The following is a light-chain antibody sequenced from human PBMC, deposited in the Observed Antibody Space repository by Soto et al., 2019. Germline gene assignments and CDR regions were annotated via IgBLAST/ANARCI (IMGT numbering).Light chain of an antibody. V-gene: IGKV1-27*01. Sequence: DIQMTQSPSSLSASVGDIVTFTCRASHDISSYLAWYQQKPGKVPKLLIYAASTLQSGVPSRFSGSGSGTDFTLTISSLQSEDFATYYCQKYNIAPQTFGGGTKVDI. CDR3: QKYNIAPQT. CDR2: AAS. J-gene: IGKJ3*01. CDR1: HDISSY.